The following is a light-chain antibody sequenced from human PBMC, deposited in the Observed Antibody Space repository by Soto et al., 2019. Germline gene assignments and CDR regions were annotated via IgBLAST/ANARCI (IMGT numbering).Light chain of an antibody. CDR2: RAS. CDR3: QQYQNLWT. CDR1: QTIYSN. V-gene: IGKV3-15*01. J-gene: IGKJ1*01. Sequence: EIVITQSPATLSVSPGERATLSCRASQTIYSNVAWYQQRPGQPPRLLIYRASSRATGIPARFSGSGSGTEFTLTINSLQSEDFAVYYCQQYQNLWTFGQGTKVDIK.